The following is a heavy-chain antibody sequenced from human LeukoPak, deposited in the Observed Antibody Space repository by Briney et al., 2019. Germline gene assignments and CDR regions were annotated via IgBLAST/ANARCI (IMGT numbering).Heavy chain of an antibody. J-gene: IGHJ4*02. Sequence: GGSLRLSCAVAAFTFSSYGRHWVRQAPGKGLEWVAVIWYDGSNKYYADSVKGRFTISRDNSKNTLYLQMNSLRTEDTAVYYCARDQAYFDYWGQGTLVTVSS. V-gene: IGHV3-33*01. CDR1: AFTFSSYG. CDR3: ARDQAYFDY. CDR2: IWYDGSNK.